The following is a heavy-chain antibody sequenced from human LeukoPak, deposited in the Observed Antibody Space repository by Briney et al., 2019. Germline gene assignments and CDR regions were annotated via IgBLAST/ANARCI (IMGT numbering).Heavy chain of an antibody. D-gene: IGHD3-10*01. CDR1: GFTFSSYS. J-gene: IGHJ3*02. V-gene: IGHV3-21*01. CDR3: AREGLLWFGETIDAFDI. CDR2: ISSSSSYI. Sequence: GGSLRLSCAASGFTFSSYSMNWVRQAPGKGLEWVSSISSSSSYIYYADSVKGRFTISRDNAKNSLYLQMNSLRAEDTAVYYCAREGLLWFGETIDAFDIWGQGTMVTVSS.